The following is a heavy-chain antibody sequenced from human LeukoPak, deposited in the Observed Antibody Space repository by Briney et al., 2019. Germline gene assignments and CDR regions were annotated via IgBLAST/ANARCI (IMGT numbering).Heavy chain of an antibody. D-gene: IGHD3-10*01. CDR2: INDDASST. Sequence: GGSLRLSCVASGFAFNKHWMHWVRQAPGKGLVWVSRINDDASSTADADSVKGRFTISRDNAKNTLYLRMNSLRVEDTGVYYCGRRGSGSSIDYWGQGTLVTVSS. V-gene: IGHV3-74*01. CDR1: GFAFNKHW. CDR3: GRRGSGSSIDY. J-gene: IGHJ4*02.